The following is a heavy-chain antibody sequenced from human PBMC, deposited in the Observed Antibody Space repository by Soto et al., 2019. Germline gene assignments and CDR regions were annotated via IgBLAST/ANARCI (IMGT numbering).Heavy chain of an antibody. CDR1: GFTFSSYA. V-gene: IGHV3-30-3*01. Sequence: QVQLVESGGGVVQPGRSLRLSCAASGFTFSSYAMHWVRQAPGKGLEWVAVISYDGSNKYYADSVKGRFTISRDNSKNTLYLQMNSLGAEDTAVYYCARDIGPPYYYGMDVRGQGTTVTVSS. CDR2: ISYDGSNK. D-gene: IGHD1-26*01. CDR3: ARDIGPPYYYGMDV. J-gene: IGHJ6*02.